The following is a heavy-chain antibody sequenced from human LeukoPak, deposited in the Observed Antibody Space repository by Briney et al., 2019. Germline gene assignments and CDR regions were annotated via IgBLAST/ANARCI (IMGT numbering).Heavy chain of an antibody. Sequence: PGGSLRLSCAASGFSSTDYAMSWARQPPGKGLEWVSAVSGHGDTTDYVDSVKGRFTISRANSRNTVHLQIDSLRIEDTGVYYCARGSTAAAPGWVYWGHGTLVTVSS. CDR3: ARGSTAAAPGWVY. CDR1: GFSSTDYA. D-gene: IGHD6-19*01. CDR2: VSGHGDTT. J-gene: IGHJ4*01. V-gene: IGHV3-23*01.